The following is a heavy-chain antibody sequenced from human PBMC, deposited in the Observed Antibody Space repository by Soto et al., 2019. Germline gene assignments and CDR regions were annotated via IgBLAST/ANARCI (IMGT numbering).Heavy chain of an antibody. J-gene: IGHJ4*02. CDR1: GFTFSSYA. V-gene: IGHV3-23*01. Sequence: GGSLRLSCAASGFTFSSYAMSWVRQAPGKGLEWVSAISGSGGSTYYADSVKGRFTISRDNSKNTLYLQMNSLRAEDTAVYYCAKDPIDILTGYYNVIGDYWGQGTLVTVSS. CDR3: AKDPIDILTGYYNVIGDY. D-gene: IGHD3-9*01. CDR2: ISGSGGST.